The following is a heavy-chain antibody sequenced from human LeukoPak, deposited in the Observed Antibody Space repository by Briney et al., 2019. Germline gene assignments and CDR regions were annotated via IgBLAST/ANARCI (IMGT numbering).Heavy chain of an antibody. CDR2: IIPIFGTA. CDR1: GGTFSSYA. V-gene: IGHV1-69*05. Sequence: GSSVKVSCKASGGTFSSYAISWVRQAPGQGLVWMGRIIPIFGTANYAQKFQGRVTITTDGSTSTAYMELSSLRSEDTAVYYCARTKSIVGATYFDYWGQGTLVTVSS. CDR3: ARTKSIVGATYFDY. D-gene: IGHD1-26*01. J-gene: IGHJ4*02.